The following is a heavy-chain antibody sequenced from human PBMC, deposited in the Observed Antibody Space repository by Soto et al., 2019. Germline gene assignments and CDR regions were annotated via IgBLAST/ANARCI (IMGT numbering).Heavy chain of an antibody. CDR2: FDPEAGQT. V-gene: IGHV1-24*01. D-gene: IGHD1-7*01. J-gene: IGHJ6*02. CDR3: STSLELPLGVDV. Sequence: QVPLVQSGAEVKKPGASVKVSCKVSGYTLSELSIHWVRQAPEKGLEWMGSFDPEAGQTINKQKFQDRVTMTGDTSSNTGYMELSNLRSEDTAVYYCSTSLELPLGVDVWVQGTTVIVAS. CDR1: GYTLSELS.